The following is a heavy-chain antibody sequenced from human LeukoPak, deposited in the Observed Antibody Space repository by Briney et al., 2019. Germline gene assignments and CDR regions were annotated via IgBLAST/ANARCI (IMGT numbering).Heavy chain of an antibody. CDR1: GYTFTDYG. D-gene: IGHD5-18*01. J-gene: IGHJ4*02. CDR2: ISPDSGDT. CDR3: AKDHPERYSYGTPFDY. V-gene: IGHV1-18*01. Sequence: ASVKVSCKASGYTFTDYGISWVRQAPGQGLEWMGWISPDSGDTSFAQKFQGRVTMTTDTSTTTAYMELRSLRSDDTAVYFCAKDHPERYSYGTPFDYWGQGTLVTVSS.